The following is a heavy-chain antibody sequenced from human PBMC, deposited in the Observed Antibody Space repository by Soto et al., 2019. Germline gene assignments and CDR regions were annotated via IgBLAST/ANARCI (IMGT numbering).Heavy chain of an antibody. CDR1: SGSMSNVY. CDR3: VRGGWSMDA. CDR2: IYYNGNT. Sequence: SETLSLTCTVSSGSMSNVYWSWIRQPPGKGQEWIGYIYYNGNTNYSPSLNGRVTMSVDTSRSQFSLKLTSVTAADTAVYFCVRGGWSMDAWGQGTLVTVS. J-gene: IGHJ5*02. V-gene: IGHV4-59*01. D-gene: IGHD6-19*01.